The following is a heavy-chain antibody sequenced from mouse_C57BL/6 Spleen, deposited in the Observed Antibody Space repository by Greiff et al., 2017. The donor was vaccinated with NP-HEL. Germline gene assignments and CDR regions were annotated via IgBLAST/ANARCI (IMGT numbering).Heavy chain of an antibody. D-gene: IGHD2-2*01. J-gene: IGHJ2*01. CDR3: ARGLPSLDY. V-gene: IGHV1-69*01. CDR1: GYTFTSYW. Sequence: QVQLQQPGAELVMPGASVKLSCKASGYTFTSYWMHWVKQRPGQGLEWIGEIAPSDSYTNYNQKFKGKSTLTVDQSSSTAYMQLSSLTSEDSAVYYCARGLPSLDYWGQGTTLTVSS. CDR2: IAPSDSYT.